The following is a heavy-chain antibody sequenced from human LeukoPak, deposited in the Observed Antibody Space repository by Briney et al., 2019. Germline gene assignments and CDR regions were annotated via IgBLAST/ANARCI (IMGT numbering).Heavy chain of an antibody. CDR1: GGSISSDY. CDR2: VYVSGNT. J-gene: IGHJ4*02. V-gene: IGHV4-59*08. D-gene: IGHD3-3*01. CDR3: ARHPFFAPFGY. Sequence: PSETLSLTCTVSGGSISSDYWSWIRQPPGKGLEWIGYVYVSGNTNYNPSLKSRVTIAMDTSKNQFSLKLNSLTAADTAVYYCARHPFFAPFGYWGLGTLVTVSS.